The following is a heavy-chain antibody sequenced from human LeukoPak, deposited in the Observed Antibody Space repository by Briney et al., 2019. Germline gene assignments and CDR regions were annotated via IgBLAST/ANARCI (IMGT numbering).Heavy chain of an antibody. J-gene: IGHJ4*02. CDR1: GFTFSSYS. CDR2: ISSSSSYI. V-gene: IGHV3-21*01. D-gene: IGHD4-11*01. Sequence: GGSLRLSCAASGFTFSSYSMNWVRQAPGKGLEWVSSISSSSSYIYYADSVKGRFTISRDNAKNSLYLQMNSLRAEDTAVYYCARESDYTTFDYWGQGTLVIVSS. CDR3: ARESDYTTFDY.